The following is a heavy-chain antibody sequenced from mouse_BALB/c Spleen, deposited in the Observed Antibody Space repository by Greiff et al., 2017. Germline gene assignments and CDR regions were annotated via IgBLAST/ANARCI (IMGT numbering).Heavy chain of an antibody. CDR1: GFTFSSFG. CDR2: ISSGSSTI. J-gene: IGHJ3*01. CDR3: ARSYGSWFAY. V-gene: IGHV5-17*02. D-gene: IGHD1-2*01. Sequence: EVKLMESGGGLVQPGGSRKLSCAASGFTFSSFGMHWVRQAPEKGLEWVAYISSGSSTIYYADTVKGRFTISRDNPKNTLFLQMTSLRSEDTAMYYCARSYGSWFAYWGQGTLVTVSA.